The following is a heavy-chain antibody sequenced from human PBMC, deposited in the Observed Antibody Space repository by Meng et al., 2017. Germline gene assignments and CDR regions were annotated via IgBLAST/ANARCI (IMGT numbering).Heavy chain of an antibody. V-gene: IGHV4-34*01. CDR1: GGSFSGYY. Sequence: QVQLQQWCAGLVKTPETLSLACAVYGGSFSGYYWSWIRQPPGKGLEWMGEINHNGSNNYNPYHKSRGTTSVDTSKNQFSLKLSSVTAADTAVYYCASSEWYSYNPGYFDYWGQGTLVTVSS. J-gene: IGHJ4*02. CDR2: INHNGSN. D-gene: IGHD6-13*01. CDR3: ASSEWYSYNPGYFDY.